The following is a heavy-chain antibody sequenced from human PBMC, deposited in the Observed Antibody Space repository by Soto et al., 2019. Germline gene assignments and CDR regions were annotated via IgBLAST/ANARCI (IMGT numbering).Heavy chain of an antibody. CDR1: GGTFSSYA. V-gene: IGHV1-69*13. D-gene: IGHD3-22*01. CDR2: IIPIFGTA. J-gene: IGHJ4*02. Sequence: GASVKVSCKASGGTFSSYAISWVRQAPGQGLEWMGGIIPIFGTANYAQKFQGRVTITADESTGTAYMELSSLRSEDTAVYYCARDSLPYYYDSSGSCLSNWGQGTLVTVSS. CDR3: ARDSLPYYYDSSGSCLSN.